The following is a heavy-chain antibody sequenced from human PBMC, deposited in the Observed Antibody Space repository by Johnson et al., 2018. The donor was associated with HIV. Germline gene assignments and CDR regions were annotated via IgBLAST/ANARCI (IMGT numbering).Heavy chain of an antibody. D-gene: IGHD5-24*01. J-gene: IGHJ3*02. V-gene: IGHV3-23*04. CDR1: GFTFSRYA. CDR2: VTGSGGTS. CDR3: SKDQGIEMAGYDGFDI. Sequence: VQLVESGGGVVKPGGSLRLSCAASGFTFSRYAMNWVRQAPGKGLEWVSSVTGSGGTSYYADSVKGRFTISRDNSKNTLYLQMNSLRAEDTAVYYCSKDQGIEMAGYDGFDIWGQGTMVTVSS.